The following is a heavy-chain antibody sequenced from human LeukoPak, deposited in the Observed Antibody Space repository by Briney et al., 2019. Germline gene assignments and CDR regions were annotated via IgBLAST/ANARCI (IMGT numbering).Heavy chain of an antibody. CDR1: GYTFIGYY. D-gene: IGHD4-23*01. J-gene: IGHJ4*02. Sequence: ASVRVSCKTSGYTFIGYYMQWVRQAPGRGLEWMGWINPDNGAINYAQKFQGRVTMTRHTSINTVYMELSRLGSDDTAVYYCTRERLSPGKGFDHWGQGTLVTVSS. V-gene: IGHV1-2*02. CDR3: TRERLSPGKGFDH. CDR2: INPDNGAI.